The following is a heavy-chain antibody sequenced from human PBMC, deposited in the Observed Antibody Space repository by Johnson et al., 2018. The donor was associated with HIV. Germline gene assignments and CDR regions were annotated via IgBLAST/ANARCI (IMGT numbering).Heavy chain of an antibody. J-gene: IGHJ3*02. CDR3: VRVGPTLYDAFDI. CDR2: VRNKGQRYST. Sequence: EVLLLESGGGLVQPGGSLRLSCAASGLTFSDHYMDWVRQAPGRGLEWVGRVRNKGQRYSTSYAASVKGRFTFSRDDLKKSLFLQMNRLKTEDSAVYYCVRVGPTLYDAFDIWGQGTMVTVSS. CDR1: GLTFSDHY. D-gene: IGHD2-15*01. V-gene: IGHV3-72*01.